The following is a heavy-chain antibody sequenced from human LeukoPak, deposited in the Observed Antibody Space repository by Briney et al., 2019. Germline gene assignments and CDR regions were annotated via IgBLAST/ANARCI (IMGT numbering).Heavy chain of an antibody. Sequence: GGSLRLSCAASGFTFSSYGMHWVRQAPGKGLEWVAFIRYDGSNKYYADSVKGRFTISRDNSKNMLYLQMNSLRAEDTAVYYCAKDGAKIVVVPAAIIPPSGYFDLWGRGTLVTVSS. J-gene: IGHJ2*01. CDR3: AKDGAKIVVVPAAIIPPSGYFDL. D-gene: IGHD2-2*01. V-gene: IGHV3-30*02. CDR1: GFTFSSYG. CDR2: IRYDGSNK.